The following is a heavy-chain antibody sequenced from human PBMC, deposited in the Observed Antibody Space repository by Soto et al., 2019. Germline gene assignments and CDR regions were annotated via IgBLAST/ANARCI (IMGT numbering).Heavy chain of an antibody. Sequence: SVKVSCKASGFTFTSSAVQWVRQARGQRLEWIGWIVVGSGNTNYAQKFQERVTIARDMSTSTAYMELSSLRSEDTAVYYCAADKLGYCSSTSCYGYYYGMDVWGQGTTVTVSS. CDR1: GFTFTSSA. J-gene: IGHJ6*02. V-gene: IGHV1-58*01. D-gene: IGHD2-2*01. CDR2: IVVGSGNT. CDR3: AADKLGYCSSTSCYGYYYGMDV.